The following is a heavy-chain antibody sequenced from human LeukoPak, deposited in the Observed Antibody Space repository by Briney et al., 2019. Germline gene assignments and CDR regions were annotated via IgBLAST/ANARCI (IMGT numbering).Heavy chain of an antibody. J-gene: IGHJ4*02. CDR2: VHLSGRT. V-gene: IGHV4-4*03. CDR3: AREGGPYRPLDY. CDR1: GGSISSSNW. Sequence: PPGTLSLTCAVSGGSISSSNWWSWVRQPPGEGLEWIGEVHLSGRTNYNPSLESRVTMSVDMSENHISLKLTSVTAADTAVYYCAREGGPYRPLDYSGQGTLVTVSS.